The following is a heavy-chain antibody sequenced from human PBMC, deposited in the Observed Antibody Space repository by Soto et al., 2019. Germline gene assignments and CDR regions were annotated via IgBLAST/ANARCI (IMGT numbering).Heavy chain of an antibody. D-gene: IGHD3-10*01. CDR1: GFTFSSYS. CDR3: ARVGTMFRGAPRGFDY. V-gene: IGHV3-21*01. CDR2: ISSSSSYI. Sequence: EVQLVESGGGLVKPGGSLRLSCAASGFTFSSYSMNWVRQAPGKGLEWVSSISSSSSYIYYADSVKGRFTISRDNAKNLLDRQMNSLRAEDTAVYYCARVGTMFRGAPRGFDYWGQGTLVTVFS. J-gene: IGHJ4*02.